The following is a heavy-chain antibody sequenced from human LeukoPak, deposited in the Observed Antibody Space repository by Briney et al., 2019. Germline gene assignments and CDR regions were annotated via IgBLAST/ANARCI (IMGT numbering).Heavy chain of an antibody. CDR2: IYPGDSDT. V-gene: IGHV5-51*01. J-gene: IGHJ4*02. CDR3: ARGNVAFGRTYYYDSNGYFDY. D-gene: IGHD3-22*01. CDR1: GYSFTSYW. Sequence: GESLKISCKGSGYSFTSYWIGWVRQMPGKGLEWMGIIYPGDSDTRYSPSFQGQVTISADKSISTAYLQWSSLKASDTAMYYCARGNVAFGRTYYYDSNGYFDYWGQGTLVTVSS.